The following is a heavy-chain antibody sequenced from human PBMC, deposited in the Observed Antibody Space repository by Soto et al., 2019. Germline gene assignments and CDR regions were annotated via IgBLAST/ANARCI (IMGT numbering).Heavy chain of an antibody. CDR1: GYTFSNYD. V-gene: IGHV1-8*01. Sequence: QVQLVQSGAELKKPGASVKVSCKASGYTFSNYDMNWVRQATGQGPEWIGWVNPNNGDTGSGQKFQGRVTLTTDISTTTAYMELTSLRSEDTAIYYCAKVSRKGSAIDFDYWGQGTLITVSS. D-gene: IGHD3-10*01. J-gene: IGHJ4*02. CDR2: VNPNNGDT. CDR3: AKVSRKGSAIDFDY.